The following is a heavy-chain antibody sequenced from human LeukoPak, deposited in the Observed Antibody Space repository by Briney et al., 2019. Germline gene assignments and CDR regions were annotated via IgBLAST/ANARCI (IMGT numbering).Heavy chain of an antibody. CDR2: IYYSGST. D-gene: IGHD1-26*01. CDR1: GGSISSYY. CDR3: AKISGSYYLNWFDP. J-gene: IGHJ5*02. Sequence: SETLSLTCTVSGGSISSYYWSWIRQPPGKGLEWIGYIYYSGSTNYNPSLKSRVTISVDTSKNQFSLKLSSVTAADTAVYYCAKISGSYYLNWFDPWGQGTLVTVSS. V-gene: IGHV4-59*01.